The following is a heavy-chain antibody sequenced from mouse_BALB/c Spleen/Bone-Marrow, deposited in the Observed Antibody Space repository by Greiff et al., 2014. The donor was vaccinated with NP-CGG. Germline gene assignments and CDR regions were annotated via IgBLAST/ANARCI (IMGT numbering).Heavy chain of an antibody. CDR2: ISSGGSYT. CDR3: TRDGKGNYDYAMDY. V-gene: IGHV5-6-4*01. D-gene: IGHD2-1*01. Sequence: EVQVVESGGGLVKPGGSLKLSYAASGFTFSSYTMSWVRQTPEKRLEWVATISSGGSYTYYPDSVKGRFTISRDNAKNTLYLQMSSLKSEDTAMYYCTRDGKGNYDYAMDYWGQGTSVTVSS. CDR1: GFTFSSYT. J-gene: IGHJ4*01.